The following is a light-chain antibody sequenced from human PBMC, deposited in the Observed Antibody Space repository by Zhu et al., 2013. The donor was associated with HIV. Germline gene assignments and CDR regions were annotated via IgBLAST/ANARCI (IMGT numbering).Light chain of an antibody. J-gene: IGLJ3*02. V-gene: IGLV7-46*01. CDR2: DTD. CDR3: FLSYHGARPGV. CDR1: TGAVTNGHY. Sequence: QTVVTQEPSLTVSPGGTVTLTCGSSTGAVTNGHYPYWFQQKPGQAPRTLISDTDIRHSWTPARFSGSLLGGKAALTLSGAQPEDEAEYYCFLSYHGARPGVFGGGTRLTVL.